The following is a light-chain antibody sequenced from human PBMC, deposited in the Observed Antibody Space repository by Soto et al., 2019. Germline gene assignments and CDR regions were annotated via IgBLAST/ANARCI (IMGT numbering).Light chain of an antibody. V-gene: IGKV4-1*01. Sequence: DMVMAESSSVWALSPAQQAIINCKSSESVLYSANNTNCSAWYQQKPGQPPLLLLYWASTREPGVPHRCCGSGSRTDFPLPISSLQAEDVVVYYCQQYLAMPLTFGQGTKVDI. J-gene: IGKJ1*01. CDR2: WAS. CDR3: QQYLAMPLT. CDR1: ESVLYSANNTNC.